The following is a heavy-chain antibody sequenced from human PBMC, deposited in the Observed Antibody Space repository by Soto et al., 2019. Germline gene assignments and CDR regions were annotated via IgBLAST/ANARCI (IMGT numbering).Heavy chain of an antibody. CDR2: ISSSSSYI. Sequence: PGGSLSLSCAASGFTFSSYSMNWVRQAPGKGLEWVSSISSSSSYIYYADSVKGRFTISRDNAKNSLYLQMNSLRAEDTAVYYCARAHYGSGSYLDYWGQGTLVTVSS. V-gene: IGHV3-21*01. J-gene: IGHJ4*02. D-gene: IGHD3-10*01. CDR3: ARAHYGSGSYLDY. CDR1: GFTFSSYS.